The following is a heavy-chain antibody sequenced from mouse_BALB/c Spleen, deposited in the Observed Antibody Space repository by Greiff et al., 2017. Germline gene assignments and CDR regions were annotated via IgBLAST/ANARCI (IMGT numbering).Heavy chain of an antibody. CDR1: GYTFTSYW. Sequence: LQQPGSELVRPGASVKLSCKASGYTFTSYWMHWVKQRPGQGLEWIGNIYPGSGSTNYDEKFKSKATLTVDTSSSTAYMQLSSLTSEDSAVYYCTRWGNYGSSYGDYWGQGTTLTVSS. V-gene: IGHV1S22*01. CDR2: IYPGSGST. CDR3: TRWGNYGSSYGDY. D-gene: IGHD1-1*01. J-gene: IGHJ2*01.